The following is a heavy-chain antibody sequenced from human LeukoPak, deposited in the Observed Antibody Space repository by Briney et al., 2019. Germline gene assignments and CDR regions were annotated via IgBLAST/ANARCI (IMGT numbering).Heavy chain of an antibody. J-gene: IGHJ4*02. CDR1: GGSISSYY. D-gene: IGHD2/OR15-2a*01. CDR3: ARHIPGNPFFDY. Sequence: PSETLSLTCTVSGGSISSYYWSWIRQPPGKGLEWIGYIYYSGSTTYNPPLKSRVTISVETSKNQFSLKLRSVTAADTAIYYCARHIPGNPFFDYWGQGTLVTVSS. V-gene: IGHV4-59*08. CDR2: IYYSGST.